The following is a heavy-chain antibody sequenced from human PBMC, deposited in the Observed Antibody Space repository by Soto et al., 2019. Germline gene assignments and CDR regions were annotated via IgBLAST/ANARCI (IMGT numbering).Heavy chain of an antibody. CDR1: GYTFTSYD. D-gene: IGHD1-1*01. CDR3: ARERTGTTSMDV. Sequence: QVQLVQSGAEVKKPGASVKVSCKASGYTFTSYDINWVRQATGQGLEWMGWMNPNSGNTGYAQRFRGRVTMTRNTSISTAYMELSSLRSEDTAVYYCARERTGTTSMDVWGQGTTVTVSS. CDR2: MNPNSGNT. J-gene: IGHJ6*02. V-gene: IGHV1-8*01.